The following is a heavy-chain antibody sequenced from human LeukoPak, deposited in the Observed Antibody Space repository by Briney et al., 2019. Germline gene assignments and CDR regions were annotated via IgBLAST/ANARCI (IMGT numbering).Heavy chain of an antibody. CDR2: IWYDGSNK. CDR1: GFTFSSYG. D-gene: IGHD3-22*01. CDR3: ARGPATYYYDSSGYAPFDY. Sequence: PGGSLRLSCAASGFTFSSYGMHWVRQAPGKGLEWVAVIWYDGSNKYYADSVKGRFTISRDNSKNTLYLQMNSLRAEDTAVHYCARGPATYYYDSSGYAPFDYWGQGTLVTVSS. V-gene: IGHV3-33*01. J-gene: IGHJ4*02.